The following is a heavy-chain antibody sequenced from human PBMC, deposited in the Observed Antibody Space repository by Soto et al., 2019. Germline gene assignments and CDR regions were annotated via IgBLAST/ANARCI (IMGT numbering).Heavy chain of an antibody. Sequence: GGSLRLSCAASGFTFSSYAMHWVRQAPGKGLEWVAVISYDGSNKYYADSVKGRFTISRDNSKNTLYLQMNSLRAEDTAVYYCARAISGYMYYFDYWGQGTLVTVSS. CDR3: ARAISGYMYYFDY. J-gene: IGHJ4*02. D-gene: IGHD3-22*01. CDR2: ISYDGSNK. CDR1: GFTFSSYA. V-gene: IGHV3-30-3*01.